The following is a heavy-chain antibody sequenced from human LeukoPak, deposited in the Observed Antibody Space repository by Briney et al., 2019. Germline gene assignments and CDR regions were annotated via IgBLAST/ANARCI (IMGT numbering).Heavy chain of an antibody. CDR3: ARDLGGYSYGPLGY. Sequence: GGSLRLSCAASGFTFSSYAMHWVRQAPGQGLEYVSAISSNGGSTYYANSVKGRFTISRDNSKNTLYLQMGSLRAEDMAVYYRARDLGGYSYGPLGYWGQGTLVTVSS. V-gene: IGHV3-64*01. J-gene: IGHJ4*02. CDR1: GFTFSSYA. D-gene: IGHD5-18*01. CDR2: ISSNGGST.